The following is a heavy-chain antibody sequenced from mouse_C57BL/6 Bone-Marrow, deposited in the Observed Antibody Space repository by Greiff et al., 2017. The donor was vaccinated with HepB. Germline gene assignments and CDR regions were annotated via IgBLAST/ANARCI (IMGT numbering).Heavy chain of an antibody. D-gene: IGHD1-1*01. CDR2: ISNLAYSI. J-gene: IGHJ1*03. CDR1: GFTFSDYG. V-gene: IGHV5-15*01. Sequence: DVMLVESGGGLVQPGGSLKLSCAASGFTFSDYGMAWVRQAPRKGPEWVAFISNLAYSIYYADTVTGRFTISRENAKNTLYLEMSSLRSEDTAMYYCARQRQGGYYYGSSYWYFDVWGTGTTVTVSS. CDR3: ARQRQGGYYYGSSYWYFDV.